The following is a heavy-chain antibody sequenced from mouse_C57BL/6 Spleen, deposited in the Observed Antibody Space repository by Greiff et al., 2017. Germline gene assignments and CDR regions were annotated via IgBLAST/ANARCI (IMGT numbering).Heavy chain of an antibody. J-gene: IGHJ3*01. Sequence: QVQLQQSGAELARPGASVKLSCKASGYTFTSYGISWVKQRTGQGLEWIGEIYPRSGNNYYNEKFKGKARLTADKSSSTAYMELRSLTSEDSAVYFCASLGTSLLERTWFAYWGQGTLVTVSA. CDR2: IYPRSGNN. V-gene: IGHV1-81*01. D-gene: IGHD2-1*01. CDR1: GYTFTSYG. CDR3: ASLGTSLLERTWFAY.